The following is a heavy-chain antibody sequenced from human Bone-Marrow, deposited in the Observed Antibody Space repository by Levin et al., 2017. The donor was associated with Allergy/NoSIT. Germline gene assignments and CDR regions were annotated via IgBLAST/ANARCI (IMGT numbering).Heavy chain of an antibody. CDR1: GGSVSSGSDH. CDR3: ARDPGYGGYYYGMDA. CDR2: IYDSGST. J-gene: IGHJ6*02. V-gene: IGHV4-61*01. Sequence: SQTLSLTCTVSGGSVSSGSDHWSWIRQPPGKGLEWIGYIYDSGSTNYNPSLKSRVTISVDTSKKQFSLKLSSVTAADTAVYYCARDPGYGGYYYGMDAWGQGTTVTVSS. D-gene: IGHD4-23*01.